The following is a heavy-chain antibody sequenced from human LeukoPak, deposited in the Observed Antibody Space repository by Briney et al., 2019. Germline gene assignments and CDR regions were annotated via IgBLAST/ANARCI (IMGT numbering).Heavy chain of an antibody. D-gene: IGHD3-10*01. J-gene: IGHJ4*02. CDR1: GFTFSSYS. Sequence: GGSLRLSCAASGFTFSSYSMNWVRQAPGKGLEWVSSISSSSSYIYYADSVKGRFTISRDNAKNSLYLQMNSLRAEDTAVYYCAKGHYYGSGSYSLPLDYWGQGTLVTVSS. CDR2: ISSSSSYI. V-gene: IGHV3-21*01. CDR3: AKGHYYGSGSYSLPLDY.